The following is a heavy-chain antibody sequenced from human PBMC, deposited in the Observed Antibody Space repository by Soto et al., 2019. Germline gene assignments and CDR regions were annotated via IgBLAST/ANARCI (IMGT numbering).Heavy chain of an antibody. CDR3: AKGDIVLVPAAMSAFDI. Sequence: QVQLVESGGGVVQPGRSLRLSCAASGFTFSSYGMHWVRQAPGKGLEWVAVISYDGSNKYYADSVKGRFTISRDNSKNTLYLHLNSLRAEDTAVYYCAKGDIVLVPAAMSAFDIWGQGTMVTVSS. CDR2: ISYDGSNK. CDR1: GFTFSSYG. D-gene: IGHD2-2*01. J-gene: IGHJ3*02. V-gene: IGHV3-30*18.